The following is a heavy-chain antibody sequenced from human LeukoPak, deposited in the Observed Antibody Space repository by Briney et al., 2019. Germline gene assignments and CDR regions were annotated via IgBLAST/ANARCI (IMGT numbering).Heavy chain of an antibody. J-gene: IGHJ4*02. CDR1: GGSFSGYY. CDR2: IYTSGST. V-gene: IGHV4-59*10. D-gene: IGHD5-18*01. CDR3: ALGGYSYGYYFDY. Sequence: SETLSLTCAVYGGSFSGYYWSWIRQPAGKGLEWIGRIYTSGSTNYNPSLKSRVTMSVDTSKNQFSLKLSSVTAADTAVYYCALGGYSYGYYFDYWGQGTLVTVSS.